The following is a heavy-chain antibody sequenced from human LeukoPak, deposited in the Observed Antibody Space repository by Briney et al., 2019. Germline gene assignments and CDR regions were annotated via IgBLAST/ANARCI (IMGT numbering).Heavy chain of an antibody. CDR2: ISGSGGST. V-gene: IGHV3-23*01. CDR3: ARDGTYYYGSGSYSGMDV. J-gene: IGHJ6*02. D-gene: IGHD3-10*01. Sequence: GGSLRLSCAASGFTFSSYAMSWVRQAPGKGLEWVSAISGSGGSTYYADSAKGRFTISRDNSKNTLYLQMNSLRAEDTAVYYCARDGTYYYGSGSYSGMDVWGQGTTVTVSS. CDR1: GFTFSSYA.